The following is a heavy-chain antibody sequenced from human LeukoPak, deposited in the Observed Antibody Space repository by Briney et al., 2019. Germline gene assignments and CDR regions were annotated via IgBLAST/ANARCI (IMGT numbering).Heavy chain of an antibody. V-gene: IGHV3-74*01. J-gene: IGHJ4*02. CDR1: GFTFSSYW. Sequence: PGGSLRLSCAASGFTFSSYWMHWVRQAPGKGLVWVSRINSDGSSTSYADSVKGRFTISRDNAKNTLYLQMNSLRAEDTAVYYCASGSDDILTGYYTDYFDYWGQGTLVTVSS. CDR2: INSDGSST. D-gene: IGHD3-9*01. CDR3: ASGSDDILTGYYTDYFDY.